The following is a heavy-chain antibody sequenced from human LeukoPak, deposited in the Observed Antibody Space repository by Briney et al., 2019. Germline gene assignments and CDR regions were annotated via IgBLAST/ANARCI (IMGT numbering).Heavy chain of an antibody. CDR1: GFTFGSYG. CDR3: AKDGQSSVLYCSSTSCSLPPPPHWFDP. V-gene: IGHV3-30*18. J-gene: IGHJ5*02. CDR2: ISYDGSNK. D-gene: IGHD2-2*01. Sequence: GGSLRLSCAASGFTFGSYGMHWVRQAPGKGLEWVAVISYDGSNKYYADSVKGRFTISRDNSKNTLYLQMNSLRAEDTAVYYCAKDGQSSVLYCSSTSCSLPPPPHWFDPWGQGTLVTVSS.